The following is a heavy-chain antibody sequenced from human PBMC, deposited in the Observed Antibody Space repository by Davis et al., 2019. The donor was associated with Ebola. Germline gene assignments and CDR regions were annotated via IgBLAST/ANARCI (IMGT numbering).Heavy chain of an antibody. V-gene: IGHV3-21*01. J-gene: IGHJ6*02. Sequence: GESLKISCAASGFTFSSYSMNWVRQAPGKGLALVSSISSSSSYIYYADSVKGRFTISRDNAKNSLYLQMNSLRAEDTAVYYCARDHRALAPVYYYYGMDVWGQGTTVTVSS. CDR2: ISSSSSYI. CDR3: ARDHRALAPVYYYYGMDV. CDR1: GFTFSSYS.